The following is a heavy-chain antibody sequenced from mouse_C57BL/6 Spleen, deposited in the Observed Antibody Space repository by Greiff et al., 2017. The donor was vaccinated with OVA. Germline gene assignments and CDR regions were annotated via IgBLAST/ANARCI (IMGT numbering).Heavy chain of an antibody. CDR3: ATSSLLNFDV. CDR1: GYAFSSSW. V-gene: IGHV1-82*01. CDR2: IYTGDGDT. J-gene: IGHJ1*03. Sequence: QVQLQQSGPELVKPGASVKISCKASGYAFSSSWMNWVKQRPGKGLEWIGRIYTGDGDTNYNGKFKGKATLTADKSSSTAYMQLSSLTSEDSAVYYCATSSLLNFDVWGTGTTVTVSS.